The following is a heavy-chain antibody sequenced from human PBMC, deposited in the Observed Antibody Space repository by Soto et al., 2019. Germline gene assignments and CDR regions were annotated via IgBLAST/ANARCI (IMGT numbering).Heavy chain of an antibody. CDR2: IIPIIGII. D-gene: IGHD3-22*01. V-gene: IGHV1-69*02. CDR3: AGGPGSHYNDSNAYAYP. Sequence: QVQLGQSGAEVKKPGSSVKVSCNASGGTFSTYTITWVRQAPGQEREWMGRIIPIIGIINYAQKFQARVTITADKFTGTAYMEVTRMRSDDTAVYYCAGGPGSHYNDSNAYAYPWGPGTLGTVSS. J-gene: IGHJ5*02. CDR1: GGTFSTYT.